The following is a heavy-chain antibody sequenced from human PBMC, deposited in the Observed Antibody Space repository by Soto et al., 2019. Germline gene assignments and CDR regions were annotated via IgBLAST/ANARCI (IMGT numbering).Heavy chain of an antibody. CDR1: GFSLSTSGVG. CDR3: AHSRLLPLIPDIVVVVAATGPFDY. Sequence: SGPTLVNPTQTLTLTCTFSGFSLSTSGVGVGWIRQPPGKALEWLALIYWNNDKRYSPSLKSRLTITKNTSKNKVVLTMTNMKPVDTATFYCAHSRLLPLIPDIVVVVAATGPFDYWGQGTLVTVSS. D-gene: IGHD2-15*01. J-gene: IGHJ4*02. CDR2: IYWNNDK. V-gene: IGHV2-5*01.